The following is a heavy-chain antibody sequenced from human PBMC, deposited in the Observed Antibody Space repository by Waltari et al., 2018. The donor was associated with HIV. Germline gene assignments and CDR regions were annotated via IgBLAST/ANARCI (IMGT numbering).Heavy chain of an antibody. D-gene: IGHD1-26*01. CDR2: VYDTGNT. CDR1: GRSINESSYP. CDR3: ATPGSQWEGVLGFAF. V-gene: IGHV4-39*01. J-gene: IGHJ3*01. Sequence: QLQESGPGLVKSSETLSLTCSVSGRSINESSYPWPWIRQPPGKGLEWVGSVYDTGNTRYSPSLRGRVALFVDTSRNQFSLRLTSVTADDTAVYYCATPGSQWEGVLGFAFWGPGTTVTVSS.